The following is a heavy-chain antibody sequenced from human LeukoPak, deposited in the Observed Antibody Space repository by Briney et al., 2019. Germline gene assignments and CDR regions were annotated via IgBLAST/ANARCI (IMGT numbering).Heavy chain of an antibody. CDR1: GYRFTSYW. D-gene: IGHD3-10*01. V-gene: IGHV5-51*01. J-gene: IGHJ5*02. CDR3: ARQTGSYSGEGWFDH. Sequence: GESLQISCQGSGYRFTSYWIGWVRQMPGKGLEWMGIIYPGDSDTRYSPSFQGQVTISADKSISTAYLQWSSLKASDTAMYYCARQTGSYSGEGWFDHWGQGTLVTVSS. CDR2: IYPGDSDT.